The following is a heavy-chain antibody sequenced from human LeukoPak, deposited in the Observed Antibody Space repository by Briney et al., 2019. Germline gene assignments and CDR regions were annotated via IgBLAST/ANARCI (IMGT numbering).Heavy chain of an antibody. CDR3: AKGGGYEAQYYYYYLDV. J-gene: IGHJ6*03. CDR1: GFTFSSYG. Sequence: GGSLRLSCAASGFTFSSYGMHWVRQAPGKGLEWVAFIRYDGSNKYYADSVKGRFTISRDNSKNTLYLQMKSLRTEDTAVYYCAKGGGYEAQYYYYYLDVWGKGTTVTISS. V-gene: IGHV3-30*02. CDR2: IRYDGSNK. D-gene: IGHD5-12*01.